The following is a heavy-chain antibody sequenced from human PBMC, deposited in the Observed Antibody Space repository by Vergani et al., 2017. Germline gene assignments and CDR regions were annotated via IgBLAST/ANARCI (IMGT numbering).Heavy chain of an antibody. J-gene: IGHJ3*02. CDR2: ISGSGGST. Sequence: EVQLVESGGGLVQPGGSLRLSCAASGFTFSSYAMSWVRQAPGKGLEWVSAISGSGGSTYYADSVKGRFTISRDNSKNTLYLQMNSLRAEDTAVYYCARGSGYDYVEEGVAFDIWGQGTMVTVSS. D-gene: IGHD5-12*01. V-gene: IGHV3-23*04. CDR1: GFTFSSYA. CDR3: ARGSGYDYVEEGVAFDI.